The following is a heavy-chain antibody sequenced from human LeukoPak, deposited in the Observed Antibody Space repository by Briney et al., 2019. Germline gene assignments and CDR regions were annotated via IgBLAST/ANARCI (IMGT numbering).Heavy chain of an antibody. CDR1: GFPFSSRW. CDR3: AKGYYGSGSYGWFDY. D-gene: IGHD3-10*01. Sequence: GGSLRLSCAASGFPFSSRWMSWVRQAPGKGLEWVSTISGSGDRTYYADAVKGRFTISRDNSKNTLFLHMNSLRAEDTAVYSCAKGYYGSGSYGWFDYWGQGTLVTVSS. V-gene: IGHV3-23*01. J-gene: IGHJ4*02. CDR2: ISGSGDRT.